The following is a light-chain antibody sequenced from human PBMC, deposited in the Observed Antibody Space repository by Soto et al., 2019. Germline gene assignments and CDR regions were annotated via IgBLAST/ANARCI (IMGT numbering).Light chain of an antibody. CDR1: SSDVGFYNL. V-gene: IGLV2-23*02. J-gene: IGLJ2*01. Sequence: QSALTEPASVSGSPGQSITISCTGASSDVGFYNLVSWYQQHPGKAPKLLIYEVSKRPSGVSNRFSGSKSGNTASLTISGLQAEDEADYFCCSYAGSKVGFGGGTKLTVL. CDR2: EVS. CDR3: CSYAGSKVG.